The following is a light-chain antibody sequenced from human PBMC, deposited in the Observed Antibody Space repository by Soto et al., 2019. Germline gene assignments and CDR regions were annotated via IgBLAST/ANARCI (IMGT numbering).Light chain of an antibody. Sequence: QSVLTQPASVSGPPGQSITISCTGTSSDVGAYNYVSWYQQHPGKAPKLMIYEVSNRPSGVSNRFSGSKSGNTASLIISGLQAEDEADYYCSSYISRSTLVFGTGTKVTVL. CDR3: SSYISRSTLV. CDR2: EVS. V-gene: IGLV2-14*01. CDR1: SSDVGAYNY. J-gene: IGLJ1*01.